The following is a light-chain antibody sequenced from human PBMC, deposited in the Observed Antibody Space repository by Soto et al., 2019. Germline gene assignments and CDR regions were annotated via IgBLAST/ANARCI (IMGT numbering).Light chain of an antibody. J-gene: IGKJ4*01. Sequence: EIVLTQFPGALSLSPGERVTLSCRASQTVSNTYLAWYQQKSGQAPKFLIYGASNRATGIPDRFSGSGSGADFTLTFSRLEPEDFAVYYCQQYGALPPTFGGGTKVEIK. V-gene: IGKV3-20*01. CDR2: GAS. CDR1: QTVSNTY. CDR3: QQYGALPPT.